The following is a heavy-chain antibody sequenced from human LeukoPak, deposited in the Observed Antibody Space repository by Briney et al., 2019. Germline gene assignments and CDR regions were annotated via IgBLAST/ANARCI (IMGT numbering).Heavy chain of an antibody. Sequence: SVKVSCKASGYTFTSYDINWVRQAPGQGLEWMGRIIPILGIANYAQKFQGRVTITADKSTSTAYMELSSLRSEDTAVYYCARERKAGYYDSSGSTEFDYWGQGTLVTVSS. CDR2: IIPILGIA. CDR1: GYTFTSYD. J-gene: IGHJ4*02. CDR3: ARERKAGYYDSSGSTEFDY. D-gene: IGHD3-22*01. V-gene: IGHV1-69*04.